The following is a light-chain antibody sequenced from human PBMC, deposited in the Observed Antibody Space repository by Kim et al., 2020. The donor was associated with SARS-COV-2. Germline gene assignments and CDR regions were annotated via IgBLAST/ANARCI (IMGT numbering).Light chain of an antibody. CDR3: QQTRGFPLT. CDR1: QDISSW. Sequence: ASVGDRVTMTWRASQDISSWLAWYQQKPGKAPKVLIYEASNLQSGVPSRFSGSGSGTDFTLTINGLQPEDFATYYCQQTRGFPLTFGGGTKVDIK. J-gene: IGKJ4*01. V-gene: IGKV1D-12*01. CDR2: EAS.